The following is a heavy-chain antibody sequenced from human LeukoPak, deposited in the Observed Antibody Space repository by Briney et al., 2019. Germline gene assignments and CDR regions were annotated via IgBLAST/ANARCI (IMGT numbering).Heavy chain of an antibody. J-gene: IGHJ4*02. Sequence: GGSLRLSCAASGFTFSSFAMIWFRQAPGKGLEWVAVIWYDGSNEYYADSVKGRFTISRDNSKNTLYLQMNSLRAEDTAVYFCARADYGDTSDPFDFWGQGTLVTVSS. V-gene: IGHV3-33*08. CDR2: IWYDGSNE. CDR3: ARADYGDTSDPFDF. CDR1: GFTFSSFA. D-gene: IGHD4-17*01.